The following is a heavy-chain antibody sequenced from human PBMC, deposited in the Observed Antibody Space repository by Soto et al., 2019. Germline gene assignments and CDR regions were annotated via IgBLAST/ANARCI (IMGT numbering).Heavy chain of an antibody. V-gene: IGHV5-51*01. J-gene: IGHJ5*02. CDR2: IYPGDSDT. Sequence: GESLKISCTGSGYSFTNYYIAWVRQMPGRGLEWMGIIYPGDSDTNYSPSFEGQVTISADKSISTAYLQWSSLKASDTAIYYCARSRGDYGGFLFELWGHGSLVTVSS. CDR1: GYSFTNYY. D-gene: IGHD4-17*01. CDR3: ARSRGDYGGFLFEL.